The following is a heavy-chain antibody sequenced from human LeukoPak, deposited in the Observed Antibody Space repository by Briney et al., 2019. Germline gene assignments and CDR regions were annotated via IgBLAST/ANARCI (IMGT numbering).Heavy chain of an antibody. V-gene: IGHV3-74*01. Sequence: PGGSLRLSCAASGFTFSRYWMHWVRQAPGKELVWVSRINSDGSSTSYADSVKGRFTISRDNSKNTLYLQMNSLRADDTAVYYCAMKAVPRPRLHDAFDFWGQGTVVSVSS. CDR1: GFTFSRYW. CDR2: INSDGSST. D-gene: IGHD5-24*01. J-gene: IGHJ3*01. CDR3: AMKAVPRPRLHDAFDF.